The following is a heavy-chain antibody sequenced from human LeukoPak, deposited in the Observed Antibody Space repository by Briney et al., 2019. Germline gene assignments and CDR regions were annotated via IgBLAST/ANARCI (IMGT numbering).Heavy chain of an antibody. J-gene: IGHJ4*02. Sequence: QTGRSPRLSCAASGFTFSSYGMHWVRQAPGKGLEWVAVISYDGSNKYYADSAKGRFTISRDNSKNTLYLQMNSLRAEDTAVYYCARESGWHFDYWGQGTLVTVSS. V-gene: IGHV3-30*03. CDR1: GFTFSSYG. CDR2: ISYDGSNK. CDR3: ARESGWHFDY. D-gene: IGHD6-19*01.